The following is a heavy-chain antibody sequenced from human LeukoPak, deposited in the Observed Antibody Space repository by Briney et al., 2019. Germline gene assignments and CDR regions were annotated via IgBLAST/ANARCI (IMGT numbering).Heavy chain of an antibody. CDR2: IYYSGST. D-gene: IGHD2-2*01. Sequence: PSETLSLTCTVSGGSISSSSYYWGWIRQPPGKGLEWIGSIYYSGSTYYHPSLKSLFTISVDTSKNQFSLKLSSVTAADTAVYYCAGGGVVPAAIIWFDPWGQGTLVTVSS. CDR1: GGSISSSSYY. V-gene: IGHV4-39*01. CDR3: AGGGVVPAAIIWFDP. J-gene: IGHJ5*02.